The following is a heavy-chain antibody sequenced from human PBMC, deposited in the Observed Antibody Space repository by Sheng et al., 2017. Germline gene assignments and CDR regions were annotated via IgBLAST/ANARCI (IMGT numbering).Heavy chain of an antibody. V-gene: IGHV3-23*04. CDR3: AKDPPGYGGRDY. D-gene: IGHD4-17*01. CDR2: IGGSGGGI. Sequence: EVQLVESGGGLVQPGGSLRLSCAASGLTFSSYAMSWVRQAPGKGLEWVSSIGGSGGGIYYADSVKGRFTISRDNSKNTLYLQMNSLRAEDTALYYCAKDPPGYGGRDYWGQGTLVTVSS. J-gene: IGHJ4*02. CDR1: GLTFSSYA.